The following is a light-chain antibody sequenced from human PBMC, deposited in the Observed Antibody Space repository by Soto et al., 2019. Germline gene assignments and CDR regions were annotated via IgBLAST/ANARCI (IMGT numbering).Light chain of an antibody. CDR1: QSVSSN. Sequence: EVVMTQSPATLSVSPGDRATLSCRASQSVSSNLAWYQQKPGQAPRLLIYDASTRATGIPARFSGSGSGTEFTLTISSLQSEDFAVYFCQQYNNWPPLFTFGPGTKVDIK. V-gene: IGKV3-15*01. J-gene: IGKJ3*01. CDR2: DAS. CDR3: QQYNNWPPLFT.